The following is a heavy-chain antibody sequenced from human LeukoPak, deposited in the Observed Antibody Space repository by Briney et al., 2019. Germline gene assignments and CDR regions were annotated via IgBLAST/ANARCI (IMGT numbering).Heavy chain of an antibody. J-gene: IGHJ6*03. CDR3: ARGAADRNNYYYYIDV. CDR1: GGSFSGYY. V-gene: IGHV4-34*01. CDR2: INHSGTT. Sequence: SETLSLTCAVYGGSFSGYYWSWIRQPPGKGLEWIGEINHSGTTNYNPSLKSRFTISVDTSKNQFSLKLTSVTAADTAVYYCARGAADRNNYYYYIDVWGKGTTVTVSS. D-gene: IGHD1/OR15-1a*01.